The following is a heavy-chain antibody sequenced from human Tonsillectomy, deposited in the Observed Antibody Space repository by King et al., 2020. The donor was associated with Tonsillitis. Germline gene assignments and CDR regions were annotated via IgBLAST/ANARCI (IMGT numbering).Heavy chain of an antibody. Sequence: PLQESGPGLVKPSQTLSLTCTVSGGSISSGGYYWSWIRQHPGKGLEWIGYIYYSGSTYYNPSLKSRVTISVDTSKNQFSLKLSSVTAADTAVYYCASAPGCTNGVCFAGGHWFDPWGQGTLVTVSS. J-gene: IGHJ5*02. CDR3: ASAPGCTNGVCFAGGHWFDP. CDR1: GGSISSGGYY. V-gene: IGHV4-31*03. CDR2: IYYSGST. D-gene: IGHD2-8*01.